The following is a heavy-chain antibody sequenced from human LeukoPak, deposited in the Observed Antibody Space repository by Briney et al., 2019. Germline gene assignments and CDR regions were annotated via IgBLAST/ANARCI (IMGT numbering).Heavy chain of an antibody. CDR1: GFTFSRFW. Sequence: GGSLRLSCAASGFTFSRFWMSWVRQAPGKGLEYVALIKQGGSEIFHMDSVKGRFTISRDDATNSLYLQMNSLRVEDTALYYCARDRESESDSEGDYWGQGTLVTVSS. J-gene: IGHJ4*02. V-gene: IGHV3-7*01. D-gene: IGHD4-11*01. CDR2: IKQGGSEI. CDR3: ARDRESESDSEGDY.